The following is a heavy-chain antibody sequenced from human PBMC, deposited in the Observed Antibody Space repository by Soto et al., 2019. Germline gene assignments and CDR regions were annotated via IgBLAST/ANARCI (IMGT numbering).Heavy chain of an antibody. Sequence: QVQLQQWGAGLLKPSETLSLTCAVYGGSFSGYQWTWIRQIPGKGLEWIGEINDSGNINYNPSLKSRVTILLDTPKKQISLRLSSVTAADAAVYYCARGLILWFGELSRRGGYYYYYGMDVWGQGTTVTVSS. CDR3: ARGLILWFGELSRRGGYYYYYGMDV. CDR1: GGSFSGYQ. D-gene: IGHD3-10*01. V-gene: IGHV4-34*01. J-gene: IGHJ6*02. CDR2: INDSGNI.